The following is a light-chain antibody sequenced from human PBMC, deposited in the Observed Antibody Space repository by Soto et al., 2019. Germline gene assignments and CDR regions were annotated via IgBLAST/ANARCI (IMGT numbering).Light chain of an antibody. V-gene: IGKV3-15*01. CDR2: GAS. CDR3: QQYNNWPPWT. CDR1: QSVSSN. Sequence: EIVMPQSPATLSVSPGERCTLSCRSSQSVSSNVAWYQQIPGQTPGLLIYGASTRATGIPVRFSGSGSGTEFTLTISSLQSEDFAVYYCQQYNNWPPWTFGQGTKVDIK. J-gene: IGKJ1*01.